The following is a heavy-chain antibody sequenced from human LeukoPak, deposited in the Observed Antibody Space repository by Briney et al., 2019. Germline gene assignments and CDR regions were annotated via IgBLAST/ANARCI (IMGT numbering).Heavy chain of an antibody. J-gene: IGHJ4*02. CDR2: ISYDGSNK. CDR1: GFTFSSYA. V-gene: IGHV3-30-3*01. CDR3: ARAPAREELVGGDY. D-gene: IGHD6-6*01. Sequence: GRSLRLPCAASGFTFSSYAIHWVRQAPGKGLEWVAVISYDGSNKYYADSVKGRFTISRDNSKNTLYLQMNSLRAEDTAVYYCARAPAREELVGGDYWGQGTLVTVSS.